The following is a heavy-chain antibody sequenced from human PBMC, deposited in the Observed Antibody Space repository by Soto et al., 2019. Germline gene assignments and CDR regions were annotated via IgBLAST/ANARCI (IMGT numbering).Heavy chain of an antibody. V-gene: IGHV1-18*01. CDR2: ISAHNGHT. D-gene: IGHD2-15*01. CDR1: GYTFPSCG. J-gene: IGHJ4*02. CDR3: TRDGGGRPAH. Sequence: QVHLVQSGAEVKKPGASVKVSCKASGYTFPSCGIIWIRQAPGQGLVWMGCISAHNGHTKYTHKFQGRVTMTTDISTGTPHIELRALRSDDTAVYYCTRDGGGRPAHWGQGTLVTLAS.